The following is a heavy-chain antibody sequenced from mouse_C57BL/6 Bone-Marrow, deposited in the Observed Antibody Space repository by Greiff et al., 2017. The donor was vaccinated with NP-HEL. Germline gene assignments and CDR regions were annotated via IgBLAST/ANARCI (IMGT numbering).Heavy chain of an antibody. CDR1: GYTFTSYW. CDR2: IDPSDSYT. CDR3: AALYYYGSSYAMDY. J-gene: IGHJ4*01. D-gene: IGHD1-1*01. V-gene: IGHV1-59*01. Sequence: VQLQQPGAELVRPGTSVKLSCKASGYTFTSYWMHWVKQRPGQGLEWIGVIDPSDSYTNYNQKFKGKATLTVDTSSSTAYMQLSSLTSEDSAVYYCAALYYYGSSYAMDYWGQGTSVTVSS.